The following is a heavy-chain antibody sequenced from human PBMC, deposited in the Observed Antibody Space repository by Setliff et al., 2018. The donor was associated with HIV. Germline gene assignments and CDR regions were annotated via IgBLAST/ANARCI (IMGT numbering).Heavy chain of an antibody. V-gene: IGHV3-15*01. Sequence: PGGSLRLSCVVSGFTFSDVWMSWVRQAPGKGLEWVGRIKSKADGGATDYAAPVKDRFSFSRDDSKSILYLKMNSLEIEDTAVYFCSTGPSRVSDGIADYWGPGTQVTVSS. J-gene: IGHJ4*02. CDR3: STGPSRVSDGIADY. CDR1: GFTFSDVW. CDR2: IKSKADGGAT.